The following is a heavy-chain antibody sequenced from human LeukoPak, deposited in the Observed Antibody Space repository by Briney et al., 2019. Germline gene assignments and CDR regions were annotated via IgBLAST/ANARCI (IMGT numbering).Heavy chain of an antibody. J-gene: IGHJ5*02. D-gene: IGHD2-2*02. V-gene: IGHV4-34*01. CDR3: ARGGYCSSTGCYNLFDP. Sequence: SETLSLTCAVYGGSFSGYYWTWIRQPPGKGLEWIGEINHSGSINSNPSLKSRVTTSIDTSKNQFSLKLSSVTAADTAVYYCARGGYCSSTGCYNLFDPWGQGILVTVSS. CDR2: INHSGSI. CDR1: GGSFSGYY.